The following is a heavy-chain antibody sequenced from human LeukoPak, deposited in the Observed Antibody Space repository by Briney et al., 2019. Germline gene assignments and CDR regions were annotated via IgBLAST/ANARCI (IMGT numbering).Heavy chain of an antibody. Sequence: SVKVSCKASGGTFSSYAISWVRQAPGQGLEWMGRIIPIFGTANYAQKFQGRVTITTDESTSTAYMELSSLRSEDTAVYYCARDRCSSTSCPFDYWGQGTLVTVSS. V-gene: IGHV1-69*05. CDR1: GGTFSSYA. CDR3: ARDRCSSTSCPFDY. CDR2: IIPIFGTA. D-gene: IGHD2-2*01. J-gene: IGHJ4*02.